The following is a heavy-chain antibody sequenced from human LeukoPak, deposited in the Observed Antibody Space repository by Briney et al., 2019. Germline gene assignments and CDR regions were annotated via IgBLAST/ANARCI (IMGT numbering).Heavy chain of an antibody. Sequence: GGSLRLSCAASGFTLSSHWMHWVRPVPGKGLVCGSRIESDGRTAYADSVKGRFIISRDSAKNTLYLQMNSLRVEDTAVYYCARDGRGPDYWGQGTLVTVSS. D-gene: IGHD3/OR15-3a*01. V-gene: IGHV3-74*01. J-gene: IGHJ4*02. CDR3: ARDGRGPDY. CDR1: GFTLSSHW. CDR2: IESDGRT.